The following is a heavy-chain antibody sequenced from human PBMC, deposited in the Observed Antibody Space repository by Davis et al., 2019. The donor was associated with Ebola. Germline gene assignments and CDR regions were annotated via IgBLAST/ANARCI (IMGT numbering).Heavy chain of an antibody. CDR1: GFTFSSYG. D-gene: IGHD3-3*01. V-gene: IGHV3-30*02. Sequence: GESLKISCAASGFTFSSYGMHWVRQAPGKGLEWVAVIWYDGSNKYYADSVKGRFTISRDNSKNTLYLQMNSLRAEDTAVYYCAKEISDFWSGYYGGQGTLVTVSS. CDR2: IWYDGSNK. CDR3: AKEISDFWSGYY. J-gene: IGHJ4*02.